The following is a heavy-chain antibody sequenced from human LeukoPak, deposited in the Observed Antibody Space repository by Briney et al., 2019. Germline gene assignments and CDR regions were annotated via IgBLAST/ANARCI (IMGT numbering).Heavy chain of an antibody. J-gene: IGHJ4*02. D-gene: IGHD3-10*01. CDR3: AKHMVRGVNFDY. Sequence: GGSLRLSRAASGFTFSSYAMSWVRQAPGRGREWVSAISGSGGSTYYADSVKGRFTISRDNSKNTLYLQMNSLRAKDTAVYYCAKHMVRGVNFDYWGQGTLVTVSS. CDR2: ISGSGGST. CDR1: GFTFSSYA. V-gene: IGHV3-23*01.